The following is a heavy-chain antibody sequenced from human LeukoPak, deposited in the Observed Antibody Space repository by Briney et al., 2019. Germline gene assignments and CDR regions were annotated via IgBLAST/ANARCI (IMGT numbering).Heavy chain of an antibody. CDR1: GYTFTSCD. V-gene: IGHV1-8*01. CDR2: TNPKSGNT. D-gene: IGHD1-26*01. Sequence: GASVKLSCKASGYTFTSCDIYWVRQAAGQGHEWMGWTNPKSGNTGYAQKFQGRVTMTRSTSISTAYMELSSLRSEDTAVYYCARVTGSIDYWGQGTLVTVSS. CDR3: ARVTGSIDY. J-gene: IGHJ4*02.